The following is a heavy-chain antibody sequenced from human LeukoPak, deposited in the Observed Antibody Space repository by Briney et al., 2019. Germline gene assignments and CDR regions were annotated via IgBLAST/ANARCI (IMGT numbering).Heavy chain of an antibody. CDR1: GFTFSSYG. J-gene: IGHJ5*02. D-gene: IGHD3-10*02. Sequence: GGSLRLSCAASGFTFSSYGMFWVRQAPGKGLEWVGVIRYDGSQKHYADSVKGRFTISRDNAKNSLYLQMNSLRAEDTAVYYCARDVPGWFDPWGQGTLVTVSS. V-gene: IGHV3-33*01. CDR3: ARDVPGWFDP. CDR2: IRYDGSQK.